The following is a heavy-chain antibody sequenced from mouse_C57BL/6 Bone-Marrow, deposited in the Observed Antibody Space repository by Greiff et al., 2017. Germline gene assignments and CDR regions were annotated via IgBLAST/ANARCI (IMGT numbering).Heavy chain of an antibody. V-gene: IGHV1-58*01. J-gene: IGHJ4*01. CDR3: ATLYYGSSPYYAMDY. CDR1: GYTFTSYG. D-gene: IGHD1-1*01. CDR2: IYIGNGYT. Sequence: VQLQQPGAELVRPGSSVKMSCKTSGYTFTSYGINWVKQRPGQGLEWIGYIYIGNGYTEYNEKFKGKATLTSDTSSSTAYMQLSSLTSEDSAIYFCATLYYGSSPYYAMDYWGLGTSVTVSS.